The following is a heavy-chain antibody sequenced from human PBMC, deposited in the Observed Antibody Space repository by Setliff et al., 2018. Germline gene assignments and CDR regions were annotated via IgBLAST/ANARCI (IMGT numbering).Heavy chain of an antibody. Sequence: ASVKVSCKTSGYSFSNYGISWVRQAPGQGLELLGWIGAHNSNTNYAEKFQGRLSMTTDTSKSTAYMELRSLRSDDTAVYFCARDPRRSYADFVSNWFDPWGQGTPVTVSS. CDR2: IGAHNSNT. CDR3: ARDPRRSYADFVSNWFDP. J-gene: IGHJ5*02. V-gene: IGHV1-18*01. D-gene: IGHD4-17*01. CDR1: GYSFSNYG.